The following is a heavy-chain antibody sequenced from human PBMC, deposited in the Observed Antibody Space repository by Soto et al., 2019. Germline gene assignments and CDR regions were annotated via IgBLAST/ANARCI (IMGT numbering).Heavy chain of an antibody. V-gene: IGHV3-33*01. J-gene: IGHJ4*02. Sequence: QVQLVESGGGVVQPGRSLRLSCAASGFTFSSYGMHWVRQAPGKGLEWVAVIWYDGSNKYYADSVKGRFTISRDNSKNTLYLQMNSLRAEDTAVYYCARERLMTTEYYFDYWGQGTLVTVSS. CDR3: ARERLMTTEYYFDY. D-gene: IGHD4-4*01. CDR2: IWYDGSNK. CDR1: GFTFSSYG.